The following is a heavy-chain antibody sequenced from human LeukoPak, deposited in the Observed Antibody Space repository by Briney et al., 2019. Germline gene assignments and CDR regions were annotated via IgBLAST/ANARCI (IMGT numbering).Heavy chain of an antibody. CDR3: AHSLLWTVLGGFDY. J-gene: IGHJ4*02. V-gene: IGHV2-5*02. CDR2: IYWDDDK. D-gene: IGHD2/OR15-2a*01. Sequence: SGPTLVKPTQTLTLTCTFSGFSLSTSGVGVGWIRQPPGKALEWLALIYWDDDKRYSPSLKNRLTITKDTSKNQVVLTMTNMDPVDTATYYCAHSLLWTVLGGFDYWGQGILVTVSS. CDR1: GFSLSTSGVG.